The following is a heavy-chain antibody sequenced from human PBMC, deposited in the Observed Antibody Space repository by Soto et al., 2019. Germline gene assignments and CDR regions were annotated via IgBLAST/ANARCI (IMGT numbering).Heavy chain of an antibody. J-gene: IGHJ4*02. CDR3: ATSRVSIAVAGETEYYFDY. D-gene: IGHD6-19*01. CDR1: GYTFTGYY. CDR2: INPNSGGT. Sequence: ASVKFSCKASGYTFTGYYMHWVRQAPGQGLEWMGGINPNSGGTNYAQKFQGWVTMTRDTSISTAYMELSRLRSDDTAVYYCATSRVSIAVAGETEYYFDYWGQGTLVTVSS. V-gene: IGHV1-2*04.